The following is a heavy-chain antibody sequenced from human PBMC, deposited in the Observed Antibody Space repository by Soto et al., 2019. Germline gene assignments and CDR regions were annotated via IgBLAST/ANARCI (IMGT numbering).Heavy chain of an antibody. Sequence: EVQLVETGGGLIQPGGSLRISCAASGFTVSSNYMSWVRQAPGKGLEWVSVIYSGGSTYYADSVKGRFTISRDNSKNTLYLQMNSLRAEDTAVYYCASYSYGLYYFEYWGQGTLVTVSS. D-gene: IGHD5-18*01. V-gene: IGHV3-53*02. J-gene: IGHJ4*02. CDR3: ASYSYGLYYFEY. CDR1: GFTVSSNY. CDR2: IYSGGST.